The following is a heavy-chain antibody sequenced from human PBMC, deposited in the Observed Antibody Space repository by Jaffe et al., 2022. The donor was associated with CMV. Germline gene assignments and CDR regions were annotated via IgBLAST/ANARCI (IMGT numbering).Heavy chain of an antibody. J-gene: IGHJ6*02. D-gene: IGHD5-18*01. V-gene: IGHV1-46*01. Sequence: QVQLVQSGAEVKKPGASVKVSCKASGYTFTSYYMHWVRQAPGQGLEWMGIINPSGGSTSYAQKFQGRVTMTRDTSTSTVYMELSSLRSEDTAVYYCARAAGEIQLGPDYYYYGMDVWGQGTTVTVSS. CDR3: ARAAGEIQLGPDYYYYGMDV. CDR2: INPSGGST. CDR1: GYTFTSYY.